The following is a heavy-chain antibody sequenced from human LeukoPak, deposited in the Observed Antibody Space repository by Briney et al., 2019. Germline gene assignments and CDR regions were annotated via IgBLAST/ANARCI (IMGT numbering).Heavy chain of an antibody. CDR3: ARAVAAIVNWFDP. Sequence: ASVKVSCKASGYTFAGYYMHWVRQAPGQGLEWMGWINPNSGDTNNAQKFQGRVTMTSDTSISTAYVELSRLRSDDTAVYYCARAVAAIVNWFDPWGQGTLVTVSS. J-gene: IGHJ5*02. V-gene: IGHV1-2*02. D-gene: IGHD6-13*01. CDR2: INPNSGDT. CDR1: GYTFAGYY.